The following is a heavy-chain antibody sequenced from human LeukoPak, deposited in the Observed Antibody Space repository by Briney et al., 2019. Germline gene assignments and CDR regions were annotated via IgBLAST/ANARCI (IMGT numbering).Heavy chain of an antibody. J-gene: IGHJ4*02. CDR1: GGTFSSYA. D-gene: IGHD3-22*01. CDR2: TIPILGIA. Sequence: SVKVSCKASGGTFSSYAISWVRQAPGQGLEWMGRTIPILGIADYAQKFQGRVTITADKSTSTAYMELSSLRSEDTAVYYCARDPSYHDSSGYSVFYWGQGTLVTVSS. V-gene: IGHV1-69*04. CDR3: ARDPSYHDSSGYSVFY.